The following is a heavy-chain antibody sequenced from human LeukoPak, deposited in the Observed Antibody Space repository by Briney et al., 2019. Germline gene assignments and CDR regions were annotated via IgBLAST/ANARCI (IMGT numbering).Heavy chain of an antibody. J-gene: IGHJ6*03. CDR2: ISSSGSTI. Sequence: GGSLRLSCAASGFTFSSYEMNWVRQAPGKGLEWVSYISSSGSTIYYADSVKGRFTISRDNAKNSLYLQMNSLRAEDTAVYYCARDRVGATMDVWGKGTTVTVSS. V-gene: IGHV3-48*03. CDR1: GFTFSSYE. CDR3: ARDRVGATMDV. D-gene: IGHD1-26*01.